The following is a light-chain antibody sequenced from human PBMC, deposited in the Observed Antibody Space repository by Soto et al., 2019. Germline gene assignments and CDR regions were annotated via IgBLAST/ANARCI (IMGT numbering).Light chain of an antibody. V-gene: IGKV1-8*01. Sequence: IRMTQSPSSFSASTGDRVTITCRASQGISSYLAWYQQKPGKAPKLLIYAASTLQSGVPSRFSGSGSGTDFTLTISCLQSDDFATYYCQQYNSYSFGQGTKVDIK. J-gene: IGKJ1*01. CDR1: QGISSY. CDR3: QQYNSYS. CDR2: AAS.